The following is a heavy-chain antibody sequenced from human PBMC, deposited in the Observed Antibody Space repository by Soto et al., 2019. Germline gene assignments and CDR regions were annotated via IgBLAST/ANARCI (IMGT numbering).Heavy chain of an antibody. CDR1: GFTFSGYG. D-gene: IGHD5-18*01. CDR2: ISYDGSNK. Sequence: PGGSLRLSCAASGFTFSGYGMHWVRQAPGKGLEWVAVISYDGSNKYYADSVKGRFTISRDNSKNTLYLQMNSLRAEDTAVYYCAKASTLGGYSYGYNGMDVWGQGTTVTVSS. CDR3: AKASTLGGYSYGYNGMDV. J-gene: IGHJ6*02. V-gene: IGHV3-30*18.